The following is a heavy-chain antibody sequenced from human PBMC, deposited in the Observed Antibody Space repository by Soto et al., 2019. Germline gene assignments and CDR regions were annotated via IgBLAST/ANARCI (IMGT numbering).Heavy chain of an antibody. CDR3: AKDRNFAFDY. Sequence: PGGSLRLSCSASGFTFSSYAMSWVRQAPGKGPEWVSAISGSGGSTYYADSVKGRFTISRDNSKNTLYLQMNSLRDEDTAVYYCAKDRNFAFDYWGQGTLVTVSS. J-gene: IGHJ4*02. CDR1: GFTFSSYA. CDR2: ISGSGGST. V-gene: IGHV3-23*01. D-gene: IGHD1-7*01.